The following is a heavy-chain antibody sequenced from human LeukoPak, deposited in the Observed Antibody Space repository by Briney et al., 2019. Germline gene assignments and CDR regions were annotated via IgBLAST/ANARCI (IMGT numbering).Heavy chain of an antibody. V-gene: IGHV3-23*01. D-gene: IGHD3-16*01. CDR2: ISGSGGST. CDR1: GFTFSSYA. J-gene: IGHJ5*02. CDR3: AKLGEASWEELPLPNWFDP. Sequence: GGSLRLSCAASGFTFSSYAVSWVRQAPGKGLEWVSAISGSGGSTYYADSVKGRFTISRDNSKNTLYLQMNSLRAEDTAVYYCAKLGEASWEELPLPNWFDPWGQGTLVTVSS.